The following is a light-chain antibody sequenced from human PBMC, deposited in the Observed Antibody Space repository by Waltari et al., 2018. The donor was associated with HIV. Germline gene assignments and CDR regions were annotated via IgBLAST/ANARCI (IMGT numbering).Light chain of an antibody. CDR2: DDS. CDR1: NIGMKT. Sequence: SYVLTQETSVSVAPGKTARITCVGNNIGMKTVHWYQRKPGQAPVRVMYDDSNRPSGIPERFSGSKSGNTATLTINRVEVGDEADYYCQVWEPTSDHVVFGGGSRLIVL. V-gene: IGLV3-21*03. J-gene: IGLJ2*01. CDR3: QVWEPTSDHVV.